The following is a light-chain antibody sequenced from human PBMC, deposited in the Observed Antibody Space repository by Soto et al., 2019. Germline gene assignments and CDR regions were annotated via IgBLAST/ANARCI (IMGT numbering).Light chain of an antibody. V-gene: IGKV1-39*01. Sequence: DIQMTQSPSSLSASVGDRVTITCRASQSISSYLNWYQQKPRKAPKLLIYAASSLQSGGPSRFSGSGSGTDFTLTISSLQPEDFATYYCQQSYSTLYTFGQGTKLEIK. J-gene: IGKJ2*01. CDR1: QSISSY. CDR2: AAS. CDR3: QQSYSTLYT.